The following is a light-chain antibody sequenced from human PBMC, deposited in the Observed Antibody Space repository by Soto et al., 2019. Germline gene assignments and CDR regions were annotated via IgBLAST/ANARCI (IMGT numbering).Light chain of an antibody. V-gene: IGKV3-20*01. CDR2: GAT. J-gene: IGKJ2*01. Sequence: VLTQSPGTLSVSPGERVTLSCRASQSVNSDYLAWYHHRPGQPPRLVIYGATARATGIPDRFSGSGSGTEFSLTISSLEPEDFGVYYWQQYGRTPPFIFCQGTKLEIK. CDR3: QQYGRTPPFI. CDR1: QSVNSDY.